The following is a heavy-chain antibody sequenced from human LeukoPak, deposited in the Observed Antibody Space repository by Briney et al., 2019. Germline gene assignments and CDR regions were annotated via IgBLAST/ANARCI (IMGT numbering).Heavy chain of an antibody. CDR3: ANVDTAMTDY. J-gene: IGHJ4*02. D-gene: IGHD5-18*01. Sequence: GGSLRLSCAASGFTFSSCGMHWVRQAPGKGLEWVAFIRYDGSNKYYADSVKGRFTISRDNSKNTLYLQMNSLRAEDTAVYYCANVDTAMTDYWGQGTLVTVSS. CDR2: IRYDGSNK. V-gene: IGHV3-30*02. CDR1: GFTFSSCG.